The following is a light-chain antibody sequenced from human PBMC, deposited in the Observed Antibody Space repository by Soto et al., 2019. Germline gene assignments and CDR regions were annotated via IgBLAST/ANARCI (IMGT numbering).Light chain of an antibody. Sequence: DIQMTQSPSSLSASVGDRVTITCRASQSISNYLNWYQQKPGKAPKLLIYGASSLQSGVPSRFSGSGSGTDFTLTISSLQPEDFATYYCQQTYSTTCTFGQGTKLEI. CDR1: QSISNY. CDR3: QQTYSTTCT. V-gene: IGKV1-39*01. J-gene: IGKJ2*02. CDR2: GAS.